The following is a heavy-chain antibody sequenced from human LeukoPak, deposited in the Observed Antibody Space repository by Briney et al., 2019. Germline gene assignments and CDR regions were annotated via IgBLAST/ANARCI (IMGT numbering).Heavy chain of an antibody. D-gene: IGHD1-26*01. CDR3: ARLPGGY. V-gene: IGHV4-39*01. Sequence: SETLSPTCTVPSGSLSGTSSYWGWIRQPPGKGLEWIGYIHYGGNTNYNPSLKSRVTISFDTSKNQFSLNLISATAADTAVYYCARLPGGYWGQGTLVIVSS. CDR2: IHYGGNT. CDR1: SGSLSGTSSY. J-gene: IGHJ4*02.